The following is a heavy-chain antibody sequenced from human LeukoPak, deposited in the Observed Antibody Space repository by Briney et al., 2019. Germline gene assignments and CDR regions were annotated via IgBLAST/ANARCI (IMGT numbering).Heavy chain of an antibody. CDR3: AILRTASSFDF. J-gene: IGHJ4*02. D-gene: IGHD1-1*01. Sequence: SQTLSLTCAISGASVSSKSAAWNWIRQSPWRGLEWLGRTYYRSKWYHEYAVSVKSRIPLNPDTSKNQFSLQLNSVTPEDTAIYYCAILRTASSFDFWGQGTLVTVSS. CDR2: TYYRSKWYH. CDR1: GASVSSKSAA. V-gene: IGHV6-1*01.